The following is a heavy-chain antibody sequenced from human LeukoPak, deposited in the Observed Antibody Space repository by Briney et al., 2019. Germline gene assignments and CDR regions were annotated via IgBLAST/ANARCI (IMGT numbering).Heavy chain of an antibody. CDR3: ARVITMVRGVTFPYYYYMDV. J-gene: IGHJ6*03. CDR1: GGSISSSSYY. D-gene: IGHD3-10*01. V-gene: IGHV4-39*01. CDR2: IYYSGST. Sequence: SETLSLTCTVSGGSISSSSYYWGWIRQPPGKGLEWIGSIYYSGSTYYNPSLKSRVTISVDTSKNQFSLKLSSVTAADTAVYYCARVITMVRGVTFPYYYYMDVWGKGTTVTISS.